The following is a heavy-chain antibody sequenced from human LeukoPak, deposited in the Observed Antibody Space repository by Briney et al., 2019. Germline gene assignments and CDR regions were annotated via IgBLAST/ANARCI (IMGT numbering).Heavy chain of an antibody. CDR2: INTNTGSP. Sequence: GASVKVSCKASGYTFTTYAMTWVRQAPGQGLEWLGRINTNTGSPTYAQGFTRRFVLSLDTSVRTAYLQISSLRAEDTAVYYCARPVGYSYGYRYWGQGTLVTVSS. CDR3: ARPVGYSYGYRY. J-gene: IGHJ4*02. V-gene: IGHV7-4-1*02. CDR1: GYTFTTYA. D-gene: IGHD5-18*01.